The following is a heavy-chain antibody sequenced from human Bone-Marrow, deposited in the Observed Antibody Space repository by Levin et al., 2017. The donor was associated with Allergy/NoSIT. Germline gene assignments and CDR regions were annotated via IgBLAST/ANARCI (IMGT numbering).Heavy chain of an antibody. CDR3: ASLSLIEWDPTSPLYGMDG. D-gene: IGHD1-26*01. Sequence: GESLKISCAASGFTFSSYAMHWVRQAPGKGLEWVAVISYDGSNKYYADSVKGRFTISRDNSKNTLYLQMNSLRAEDTAVYYCASLSLIEWDPTSPLYGMDGWGQGTTVTVSS. J-gene: IGHJ6*02. V-gene: IGHV3-30-3*01. CDR2: ISYDGSNK. CDR1: GFTFSSYA.